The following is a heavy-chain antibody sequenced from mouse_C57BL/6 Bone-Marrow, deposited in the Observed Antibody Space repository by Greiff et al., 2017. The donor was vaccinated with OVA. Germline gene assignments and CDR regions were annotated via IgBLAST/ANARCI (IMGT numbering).Heavy chain of an antibody. CDR3: ARSSYNWDPYYFDY. V-gene: IGHV5-2*01. D-gene: IGHD4-1*02. CDR2: INRDGGST. J-gene: IGHJ2*01. Sequence: EVQLMESGGGLVQPGESLKLSCESTDYAFPSHDMSWVRQTPEQRLELVGAINRDGGSTYYPETMEGRFIISRDNTTKTLYLQMIRLKSEDTAWYDGARSSYNWDPYYFDYWGQGTTLTVSS. CDR1: DYAFPSHD.